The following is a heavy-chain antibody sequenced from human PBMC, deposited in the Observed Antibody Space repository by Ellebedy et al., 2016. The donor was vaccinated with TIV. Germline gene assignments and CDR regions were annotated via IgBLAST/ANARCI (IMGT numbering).Heavy chain of an antibody. V-gene: IGHV3-30-3*01. D-gene: IGHD3-16*01. CDR1: GFIFGSYG. CDR3: ARDLFGGVTADY. CDR2: ISYEGSNE. J-gene: IGHJ4*02. Sequence: GGSLRLXCAASGFIFGSYGMHWVRQAPGKGLEWVTVISYEGSNEYYADSVKGRFTISRDNSKNTLYLQMNSLRAEDTAVYYCARDLFGGVTADYWGQGTLVTVSS.